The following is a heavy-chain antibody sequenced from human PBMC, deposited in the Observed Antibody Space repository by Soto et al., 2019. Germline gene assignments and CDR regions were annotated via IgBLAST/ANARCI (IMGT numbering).Heavy chain of an antibody. CDR1: GFTFRTYP. Sequence: QVQLVESGGGVVQPGRSLRLSCAAAGFTFRTYPIHWVRQAPGKGLAWVAVITSDGNNKYYADSVKGRFTISRDNSNNTVYLQMNSLRTDDTAVFYCTRGSVSGLSIDYWGQGTLVTVSS. D-gene: IGHD6-19*01. J-gene: IGHJ4*02. CDR3: TRGSVSGLSIDY. V-gene: IGHV3-30-3*01. CDR2: ITSDGNNK.